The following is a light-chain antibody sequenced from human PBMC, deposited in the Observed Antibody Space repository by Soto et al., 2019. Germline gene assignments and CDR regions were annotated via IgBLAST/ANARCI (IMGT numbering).Light chain of an antibody. CDR3: QQYGSSPQT. CDR2: GAS. J-gene: IGKJ1*01. CDR1: QSVTSTY. Sequence: TQSPGTLSLSPGERATLSCRAVQSVTSTYMAWYQQKPGQAPRLLIYGASSRATGIPDRFSGSGSGTDFTLTISRLEPEDFAVYYCQQYGSSPQTFGQGTKVDIK. V-gene: IGKV3-20*01.